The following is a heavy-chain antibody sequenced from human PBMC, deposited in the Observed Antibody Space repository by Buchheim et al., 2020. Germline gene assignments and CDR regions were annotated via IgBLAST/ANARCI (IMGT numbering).Heavy chain of an antibody. CDR2: IRSKAYGGTT. D-gene: IGHD1-7*01. CDR3: TRVGGTTNHYYYGMDV. V-gene: IGHV3-49*04. Sequence: EVQLVESGGGLVQPGRSLRLSCTASGFTFGDYAMSWVRQAPGKGLEWVGFIRSKAYGGTTEYAASVKGRFTISRDDSKSIAYLQMNSLKTEDTAVYYCTRVGGTTNHYYYGMDVWGQGTT. CDR1: GFTFGDYA. J-gene: IGHJ6*02.